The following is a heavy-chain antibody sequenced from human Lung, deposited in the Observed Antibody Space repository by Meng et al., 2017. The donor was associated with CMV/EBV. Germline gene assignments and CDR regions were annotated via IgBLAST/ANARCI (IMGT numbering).Heavy chain of an antibody. CDR2: IHFDGSNE. CDR1: GFTLKYYG. D-gene: IGHD3-3*01. Sequence: GESXKISCAASGFTLKYYGMHWVRQAPGKGLEWVAFIHFDGSNEHYADSVTGRFTISRDNPKNMLYLEMNSLRVEDTAVYYCAKAVFGVVIDYWSEGTLVTVSS. V-gene: IGHV3-30*02. CDR3: AKAVFGVVIDY. J-gene: IGHJ4*02.